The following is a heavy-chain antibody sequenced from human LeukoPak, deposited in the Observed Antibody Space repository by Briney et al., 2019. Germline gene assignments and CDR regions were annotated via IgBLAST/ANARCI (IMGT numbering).Heavy chain of an antibody. Sequence: GGSLRLSCAASGFTFSSYAMSWVRQAPGKGLQWVSGISGSGSSTYYADSVKGRFTISRDKSKNTLHLEMNSLRAEDTAVYHCARSRDGYNYWAADFDYWGQGTLVTVSS. CDR3: ARSRDGYNYWAADFDY. CDR1: GFTFSSYA. J-gene: IGHJ4*02. V-gene: IGHV3-23*01. D-gene: IGHD5-24*01. CDR2: ISGSGSST.